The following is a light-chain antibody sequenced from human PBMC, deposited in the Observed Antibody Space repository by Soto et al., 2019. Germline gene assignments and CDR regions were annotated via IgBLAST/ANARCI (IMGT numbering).Light chain of an antibody. V-gene: IGKV3-15*01. Sequence: EIVMTQSPATLSVSPGERATLSCRASQSITNDLAWFQQKPGQAPRLLIYRASTRATGIPARFSGSGSGTEFTLTISSLQSEDFATYYCQHYNSYSEAFGQGTKVDIK. CDR3: QHYNSYSEA. CDR1: QSITND. J-gene: IGKJ1*01. CDR2: RAS.